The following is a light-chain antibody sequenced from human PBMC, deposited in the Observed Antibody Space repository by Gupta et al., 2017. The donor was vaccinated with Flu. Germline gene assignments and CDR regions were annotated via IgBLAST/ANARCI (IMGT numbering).Light chain of an antibody. J-gene: IGLJ1*01. CDR1: RIGGKE. V-gene: IGLV3-21*02. CDR3: QVWDSSSDHYV. CDR2: DDS. Sequence: SYVLTQPPSVSVATGQAARITCGGDRIGGKEVHWYQQKPGQAPVLVVYDDSDRPSGIPKRFSGSNSGNTATLTISRVEAGDEADYYCQVWDSSSDHYVFAAGTKVTVL.